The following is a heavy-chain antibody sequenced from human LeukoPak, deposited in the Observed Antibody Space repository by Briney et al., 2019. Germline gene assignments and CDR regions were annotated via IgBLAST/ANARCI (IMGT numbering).Heavy chain of an antibody. CDR1: GASITSSY. J-gene: IGHJ4*02. CDR3: ARSGYPYVWGSYRGD. V-gene: IGHV4-59*01. CDR2: IYYSGTSSGSS. Sequence: SETLSLTCTVSGASITSSYWTWVRQPPGKGLEWIGYIYYSGTSSGSSNYNPSLKSRVTMSVDTSMNQVSLMLTSVTAADTAVYYCARSGYPYVWGSYRGDWGQGTLVTVSA. D-gene: IGHD3-16*02.